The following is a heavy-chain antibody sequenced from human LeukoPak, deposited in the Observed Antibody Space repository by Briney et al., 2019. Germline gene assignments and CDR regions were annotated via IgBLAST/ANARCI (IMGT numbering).Heavy chain of an antibody. CDR2: ISYDGSNK. D-gene: IGHD2-21*02. CDR1: GFTFSSYA. Sequence: GGSLRLSCAASGFTFSSYAMHWVRQAPGKGLEWVAVISYDGSNKYYADSVKGRFTISRDNSKNTLYLLMNSLRAEDTAVYYCARGAYCGGDCPPDLFDYWGQGTLVTVSS. J-gene: IGHJ4*02. V-gene: IGHV3-30*04. CDR3: ARGAYCGGDCPPDLFDY.